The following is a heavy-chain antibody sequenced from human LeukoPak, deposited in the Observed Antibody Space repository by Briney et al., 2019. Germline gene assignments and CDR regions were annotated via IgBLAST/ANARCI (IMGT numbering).Heavy chain of an antibody. V-gene: IGHV3-21*01. CDR2: ISSSSSYI. J-gene: IGHJ6*02. D-gene: IGHD5-24*01. Sequence: GGSLRLSCAASGFTFSSYSMNWVRQAPGKGLEWVSSISSSSSYIYYADSVKGRFTISSDNAKNSLYLQMNSLRAEDTAVYYCARDSGRDGYKSIYYYYYYGMDVWGQGTTVTVSS. CDR1: GFTFSSYS. CDR3: ARDSGRDGYKSIYYYYYYGMDV.